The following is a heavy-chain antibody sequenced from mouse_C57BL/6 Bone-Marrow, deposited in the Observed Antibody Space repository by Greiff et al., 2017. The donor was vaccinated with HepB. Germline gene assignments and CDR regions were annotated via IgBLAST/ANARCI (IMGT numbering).Heavy chain of an antibody. V-gene: IGHV3-6*01. CDR1: GYSITSGYY. Sequence: EVKLMESGPGLVKPSQSLSLTCSDTGYSITSGYYWNWIRQFPGNKLEWMGYISYDGSNNYNPSLKNRISITRDTSKNQFFLKLNSVTTEDTATYYCASYYSNRYYFDYWGQGTTLTVSS. J-gene: IGHJ2*01. CDR3: ASYYSNRYYFDY. D-gene: IGHD2-5*01. CDR2: ISYDGSN.